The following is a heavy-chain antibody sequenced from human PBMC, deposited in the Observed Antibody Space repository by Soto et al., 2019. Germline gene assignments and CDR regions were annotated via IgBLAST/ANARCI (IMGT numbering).Heavy chain of an antibody. CDR2: IWFDGSDK. J-gene: IGHJ4*02. Sequence: QVQLVESGGGVVQPGRSLRLSCAASGFTFSNYGMHWVRQAPGKGLEWVALIWFDGSDKYYADSVKGRFTLSRDNSKNTVYLQMNSLRAEDTAVYYCAAGLAAPPDYWGQGTLVTVSS. D-gene: IGHD6-6*01. CDR1: GFTFSNYG. CDR3: AAGLAAPPDY. V-gene: IGHV3-33*03.